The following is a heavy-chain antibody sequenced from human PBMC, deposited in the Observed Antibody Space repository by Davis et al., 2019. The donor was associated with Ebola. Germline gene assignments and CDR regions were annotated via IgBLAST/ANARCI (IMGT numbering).Heavy chain of an antibody. CDR3: ARVGYDFWSGYNNWFDP. J-gene: IGHJ5*02. Sequence: MPSETLSLTCTVSGGSVSTGSYHWNWIRQPPGKGLEWIGYIYYTGSTKYNPSLKSRVAMSVDTSKNQFSLRLNSVTAADTAVYYCARVGYDFWSGYNNWFDPWGQGTLVTVSS. CDR2: IYYTGST. D-gene: IGHD3-3*01. CDR1: GGSVSTGSYH. V-gene: IGHV4-61*01.